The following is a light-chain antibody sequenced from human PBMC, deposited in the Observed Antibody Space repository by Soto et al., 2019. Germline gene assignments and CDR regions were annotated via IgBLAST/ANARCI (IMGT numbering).Light chain of an antibody. CDR1: STNVGTYKA. CDR3: CSYASSSTYV. V-gene: IGLV2-23*02. CDR2: EVS. J-gene: IGLJ1*01. Sequence: QSVLTQPASVSGSPGQSVTISCTGTSTNVGTYKAVSWYQQHPGKAPKLIIYEVSQRPSGVSNHFSGSKSGNTASLTISGLQAEDEADYYCCSYASSSTYVFGTGTKRTVL.